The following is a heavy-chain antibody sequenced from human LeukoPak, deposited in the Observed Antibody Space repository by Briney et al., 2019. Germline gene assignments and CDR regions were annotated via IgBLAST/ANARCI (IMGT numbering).Heavy chain of an antibody. CDR3: ADNLFR. Sequence: GGSLRLSCAASGFTLSTASMNWVRQAPGKGLEWISYIDRSSNTIYYADSVKGRFTISRDSAKNSLYLQMNSLRAEDTAVYFCADNLFRWGQGTLVTVSS. V-gene: IGHV3-48*04. J-gene: IGHJ4*02. CDR1: GFTLSTAS. D-gene: IGHD1-1*01. CDR2: IDRSSNTI.